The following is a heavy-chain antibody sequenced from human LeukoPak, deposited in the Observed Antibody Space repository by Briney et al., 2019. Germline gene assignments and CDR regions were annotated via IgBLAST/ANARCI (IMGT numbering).Heavy chain of an antibody. V-gene: IGHV4-34*01. CDR2: INHSGST. D-gene: IGHD2-2*01. CDR3: ARSVVPAAIATFFDY. Sequence: SETLSLTCAVYGGSFSGYYWSWIRQPPGKGLEWLGEINHSGSTNYNPSLKSRVTISVDTSKNQFSLKLSSVTAADTAVYYCARSVVPAAIATFFDYWGQGTLVTVSS. CDR1: GGSFSGYY. J-gene: IGHJ4*02.